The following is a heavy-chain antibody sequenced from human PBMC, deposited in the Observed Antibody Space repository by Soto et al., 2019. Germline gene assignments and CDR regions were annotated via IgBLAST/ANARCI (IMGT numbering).Heavy chain of an antibody. CDR3: AHKGGRGAAMDV. D-gene: IGHD2-15*01. CDR2: IYWDDDE. CDR1: GFSLSTSAEG. Sequence: QITLKESGPTLVKPTQTLTLTCTFSGFSLSTSAEGVAWIRQPPGKALEWLALIYWDDDERYSSFLKSRLTIXKXTSKTQVVLTMTKMDPVDTATYFCAHKGGRGAAMDVWGQGTTVTVSS. J-gene: IGHJ6*02. V-gene: IGHV2-5*02.